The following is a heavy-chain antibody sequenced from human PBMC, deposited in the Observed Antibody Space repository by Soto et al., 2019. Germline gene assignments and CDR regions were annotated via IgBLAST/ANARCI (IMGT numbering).Heavy chain of an antibody. CDR3: SKGMKWMPLWSVGDYDA. CDR2: ISWNSGDI. V-gene: IGHV3-9*01. D-gene: IGHD3-16*01. CDR1: GFTFDNYA. Sequence: EVQLKEAGENLVQPGRSLRLTCAASGFTFDNYAMHWVRQAPGKGLEWVSSISWNSGDIAYADSVKGRFTISRDNAKKYLYLEMRGLSDDDTSLYFCSKGMKWMPLWSVGDYDAWGPGKMVSVSA. J-gene: IGHJ3*01.